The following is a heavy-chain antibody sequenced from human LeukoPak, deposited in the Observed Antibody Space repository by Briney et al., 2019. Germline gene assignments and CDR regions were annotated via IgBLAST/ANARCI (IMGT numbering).Heavy chain of an antibody. J-gene: IGHJ6*03. CDR1: GFTLSNYA. CDR3: ARGIGRASQYYYMDV. Sequence: GGSLRLSCAASGFTLSNYAMTWVRQAPGKGLEWVAVISYDGNNKYYADSVKGRFTISRDNAKNSLFLQMNSLRAEDTAVYYCARGIGRASQYYYMDVWGKGTTVTISS. V-gene: IGHV3-30*04. D-gene: IGHD2-21*01. CDR2: ISYDGNNK.